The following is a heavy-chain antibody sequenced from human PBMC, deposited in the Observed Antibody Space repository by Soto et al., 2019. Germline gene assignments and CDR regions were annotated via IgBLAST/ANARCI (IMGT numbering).Heavy chain of an antibody. Sequence: QVQLQESGPGLVKPSGTLSLTCAVSGGSISSSNWWSWVRQPPGKGLEWIGEIYHGGSTNYNPSLQSPVTISVDKAKHQFSLKLSSVTAADTAVYYCARVLRVGESKTSFGYYYGMDVWGQGTTVTVSS. CDR3: ARVLRVGESKTSFGYYYGMDV. D-gene: IGHD3-10*01. V-gene: IGHV4-4*02. CDR1: GGSISSSNW. J-gene: IGHJ6*02. CDR2: IYHGGST.